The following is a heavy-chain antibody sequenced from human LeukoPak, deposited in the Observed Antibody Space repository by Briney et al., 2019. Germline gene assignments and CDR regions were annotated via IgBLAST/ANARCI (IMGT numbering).Heavy chain of an antibody. V-gene: IGHV1-8*03. J-gene: IGHJ4*02. CDR2: MNPNSGNT. D-gene: IGHD6-13*01. Sequence: ALVKVSCKASGYTFTSYDINWVRQATGQGLEWMGWMNPNSGNTGYAQKFQGRVTITRNTSISTAYMELSSLRSDDTAVYYCARDLVRLPTDIIAAAGTDYWGQGTLVTVSS. CDR3: ARDLVRLPTDIIAAAGTDY. CDR1: GYTFTSYD.